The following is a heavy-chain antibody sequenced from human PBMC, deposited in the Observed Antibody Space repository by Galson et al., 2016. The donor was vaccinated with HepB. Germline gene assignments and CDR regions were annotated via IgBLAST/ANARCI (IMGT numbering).Heavy chain of an antibody. CDR3: ARGPAAGESFDY. CDR2: IIPVFGTT. Sequence: VKVSCKASGGTFKNNAINWVRQAPGQGLEWVGGIIPVFGTTYYAQRFKARVTVTADKSTNIAYLELRSLRSDDTAVYYCARGPAAGESFDYWGQGTLVTVSS. J-gene: IGHJ4*02. CDR1: GGTFKNNA. V-gene: IGHV1-69*06. D-gene: IGHD6-13*01.